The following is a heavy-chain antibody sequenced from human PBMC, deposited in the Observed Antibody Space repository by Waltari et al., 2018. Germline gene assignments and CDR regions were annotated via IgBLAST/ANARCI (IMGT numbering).Heavy chain of an antibody. D-gene: IGHD5-18*01. CDR3: ARQTYSRRWVTGFDY. CDR2: ITPIFGTD. J-gene: IGHJ4*02. Sequence: QVQLVQSGAEVKKPGSSVKVSCKASGGTFSSYAISWVRQAPGQGLEWMGGITPIFGTDNYAKKFQGRVTITADESTSTAYMELSSLRSEDTAVYYCARQTYSRRWVTGFDYWGQGTLVTVSS. CDR1: GGTFSSYA. V-gene: IGHV1-69*13.